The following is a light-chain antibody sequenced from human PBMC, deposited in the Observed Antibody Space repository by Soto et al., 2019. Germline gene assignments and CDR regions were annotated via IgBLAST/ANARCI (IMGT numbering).Light chain of an antibody. Sequence: DIQMTQSPSTLSASVGDRVTITCRASQSISSWLAWYQQKPGKAPKLLIYDVSSLESGVPSRFSGSQSGTEFTLTISSLQPDDFATYYCQQYNSYPPWTFGQGTKVEIK. CDR3: QQYNSYPPWT. CDR1: QSISSW. J-gene: IGKJ1*01. V-gene: IGKV1-5*01. CDR2: DVS.